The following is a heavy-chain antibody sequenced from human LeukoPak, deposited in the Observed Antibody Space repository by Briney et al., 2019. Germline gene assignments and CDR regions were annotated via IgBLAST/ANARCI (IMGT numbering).Heavy chain of an antibody. V-gene: IGHV4-59*01. J-gene: IGHJ6*03. CDR2: IYYSGST. CDR1: GGSISSYY. D-gene: IGHD1-26*01. Sequence: SETLSLTCTVSGGSISSYYWSWIREPPGKGLEWIGYIYYSGSTNYILSLKSRVTISVDTSKNQFSLKLSSVTAADTAVYYCARAPSGSYYDDYYYMDVWGKGTTVTVSS. CDR3: ARAPSGSYYDDYYYMDV.